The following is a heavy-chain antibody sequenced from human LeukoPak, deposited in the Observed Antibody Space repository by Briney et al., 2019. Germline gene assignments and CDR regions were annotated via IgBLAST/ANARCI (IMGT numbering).Heavy chain of an antibody. CDR3: AREGYSSGWYVEY. Sequence: GASVKVSCKASGYAFTGYYMHWVRQAPGQGLEWMGRVNPNSGGTNYAQKFQGRVTMTRDTSISTAYMELSRLRSDDTAVYYCAREGYSSGWYVEYWGQGTLVTVSS. J-gene: IGHJ4*02. CDR1: GYAFTGYY. D-gene: IGHD6-19*01. CDR2: VNPNSGGT. V-gene: IGHV1-2*06.